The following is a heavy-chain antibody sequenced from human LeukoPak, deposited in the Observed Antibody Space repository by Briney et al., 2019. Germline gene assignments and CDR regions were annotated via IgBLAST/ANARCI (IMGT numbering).Heavy chain of an antibody. D-gene: IGHD5-12*01. J-gene: IGHJ4*02. V-gene: IGHV3-23*01. CDR2: ITGSGGST. CDR3: AKAHGGYSWDY. CDR1: GFTFSSYG. Sequence: GGSLRLSCAASGFTFSSYGMSWVRQAPVKGLEWVSGITGSGGSTYYADSVKGRFTISRDNSKNTLYLRMNSLRAEDTAVYYCAKAHGGYSWDYWGQGTLVTVSS.